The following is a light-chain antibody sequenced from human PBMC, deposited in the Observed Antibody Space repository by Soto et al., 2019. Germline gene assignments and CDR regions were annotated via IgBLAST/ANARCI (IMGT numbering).Light chain of an antibody. CDR3: SAWYDSLSGVV. V-gene: IGLV1-47*01. CDR1: SSNLGSNF. Sequence: QSVLTQPPSASGTPGQRVTISCSGTSSNLGSNFVYWYQQLPGAAPKLLISRNNERPSGVPDRFSGSKSGTSASLAISGLRSEDEDDYHCSAWYDSLSGVVFGGGTKLTVL. CDR2: RNN. J-gene: IGLJ3*02.